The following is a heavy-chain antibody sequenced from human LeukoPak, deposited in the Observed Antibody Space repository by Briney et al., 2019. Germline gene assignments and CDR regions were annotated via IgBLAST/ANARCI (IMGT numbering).Heavy chain of an antibody. CDR1: GFTFSSYG. V-gene: IGHV3-30*03. Sequence: GGSLRLSCAASGFTFSSYGMHWVRQAPGKGLEWVAVISYDGSDKYYADSVKGRFTISRDNAKNSLYLQMNSLRAEDTAVYYCARVDLEWLLVYWGQGTLVTVSS. CDR2: ISYDGSDK. J-gene: IGHJ4*02. CDR3: ARVDLEWLLVY. D-gene: IGHD3-3*01.